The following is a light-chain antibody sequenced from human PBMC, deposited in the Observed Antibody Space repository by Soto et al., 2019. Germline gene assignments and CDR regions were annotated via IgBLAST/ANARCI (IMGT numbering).Light chain of an antibody. J-gene: IGLJ3*02. CDR2: EVT. V-gene: IGLV1-44*01. CDR3: CSYVHPSTWV. CDR1: NSNIGSNT. Sequence: QSVLTQPPSASGTPGQRVTISCSGSNSNIGSNTVNWYQQLPGTAPKVIIYEVTKRPSGVSNRFSGSKSGNTATLTISGLQAEDEADYYCCSYVHPSTWVFGGGTKLTVL.